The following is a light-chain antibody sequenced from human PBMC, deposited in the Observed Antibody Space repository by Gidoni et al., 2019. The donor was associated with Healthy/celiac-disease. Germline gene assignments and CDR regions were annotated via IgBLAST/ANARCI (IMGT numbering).Light chain of an antibody. V-gene: IGKV1-39*01. J-gene: IGKJ3*01. CDR1: QSISSY. CDR3: QQSYSTPFT. CDR2: AAS. Sequence: GDRVTITCRASQSISSYLNWYQQKPGKAPKLLIYAASSLQSGVPSRFSGSGSGTDFTLSISSLQPEDFATYYCQQSYSTPFTFGPGTKVDIK.